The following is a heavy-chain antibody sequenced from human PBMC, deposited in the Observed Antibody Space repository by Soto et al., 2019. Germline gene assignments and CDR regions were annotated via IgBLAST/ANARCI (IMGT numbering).Heavy chain of an antibody. CDR3: ARPRGYSYGFDY. CDR1: G. CDR2: ISAYNGNT. D-gene: IGHD5-18*01. Sequence: GISWVRQAPGQGLEWMGWISAYNGNTNYAQKLQGRVTMTTDTSTSTAYMQLRSLRSDDTAVYYCARPRGYSYGFDYWGQGTLVTVSS. V-gene: IGHV1-18*01. J-gene: IGHJ4*02.